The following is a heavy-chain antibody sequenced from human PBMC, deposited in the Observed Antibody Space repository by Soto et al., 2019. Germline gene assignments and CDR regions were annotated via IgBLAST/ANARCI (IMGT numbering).Heavy chain of an antibody. D-gene: IGHD1-26*01. Sequence: SETLSLTFAVSSGSIISSNWWSWVRQPPGKGLEWIGEIYHSGSTNYNPSLKSRVTISVDKSKNQFSLKLSSVTAADTAVYYCARDGKYNWFDPWGQGTLVTVS. J-gene: IGHJ5*02. CDR1: SGSIISSNW. V-gene: IGHV4-4*02. CDR3: ARDGKYNWFDP. CDR2: IYHSGST.